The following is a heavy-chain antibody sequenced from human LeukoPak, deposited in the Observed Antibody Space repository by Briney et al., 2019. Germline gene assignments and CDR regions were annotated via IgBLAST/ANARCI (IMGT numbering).Heavy chain of an antibody. V-gene: IGHV3-11*04. Sequence: GGSLRLSCAASGFTFSDSFMSWIRQAPGKGLEWASYISGSGSTIYYPDSVKGRFTISRDNAKNSLYLQMNSLRAEDTAVYYCARGATDGEVRGGYDDYWGQGTLVTVSS. CDR3: ARGATDGEVRGGYDDY. CDR2: ISGSGSTI. CDR1: GFTFSDSF. J-gene: IGHJ4*02. D-gene: IGHD3-10*01.